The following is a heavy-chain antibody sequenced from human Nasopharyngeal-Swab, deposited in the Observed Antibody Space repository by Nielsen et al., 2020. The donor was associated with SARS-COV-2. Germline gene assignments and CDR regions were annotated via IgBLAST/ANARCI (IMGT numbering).Heavy chain of an antibody. Sequence: WIRQPPGQGLERLGYIYYSGSTNYNPSLKSRVTISVDTSKNQFSLKLSSVTAADTAVYYCASTDCSGGSCYSHYYYYMDVWGKGTTVTVSS. D-gene: IGHD2-15*01. J-gene: IGHJ6*03. CDR2: IYYSGST. CDR3: ASTDCSGGSCYSHYYYYMDV. V-gene: IGHV4-59*01.